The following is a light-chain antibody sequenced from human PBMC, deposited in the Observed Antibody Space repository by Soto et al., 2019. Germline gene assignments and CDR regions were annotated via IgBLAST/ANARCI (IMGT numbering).Light chain of an antibody. CDR3: MQGISFR. CDR2: KAS. CDR1: QSLVYSDGNTH. J-gene: IGKJ1*01. Sequence: DVVMTQSPLSLPVTLGRPASISCRSSQSLVYSDGNTHLNWFQQRPGQAPRRLIYKASTRDSGGPDRFSGSGSATDFTRSSSRGGADDAGVYFCMQGISFRFGQGTKGDIK. V-gene: IGKV2-30*01.